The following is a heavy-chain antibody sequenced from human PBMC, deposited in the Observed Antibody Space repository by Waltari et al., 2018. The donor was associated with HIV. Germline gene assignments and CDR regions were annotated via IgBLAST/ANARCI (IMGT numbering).Heavy chain of an antibody. CDR3: ATAALVYTYGRYCRDDDCYCRWSDS. D-gene: IGHD2-21*02. J-gene: IGHJ5*01. V-gene: IGHV4-61*02. CDR1: GPSITSGSYF. Sequence: QFEQSGPGLVTVSHTLSLTCPVSGPSITSGSYFCISVRQPPGKQLACIGRFSTSGSSNYITSRKARGTIAGDTANIHSTRTVSSLPAADTTVYYCATAALVYTYGRYCRDDDCYCRWSDSWSHGTQVTFSS. CDR2: FSTSGSS.